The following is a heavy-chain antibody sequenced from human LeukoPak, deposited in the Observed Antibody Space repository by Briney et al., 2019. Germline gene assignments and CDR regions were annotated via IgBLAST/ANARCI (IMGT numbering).Heavy chain of an antibody. CDR3: ARPGHYYDSSGYYYDAFDI. CDR2: ISSSSSYI. Sequence: PGGSLRLSCAASGFTFSSYSMNWVRQAPGKGLEWVSSISSSSSYIYYADSVKGRFTISRGNAKNSLYLQMNSLRAEDTAVYYCARPGHYYDSSGYYYDAFDIWGQGTMVTVSS. CDR1: GFTFSSYS. V-gene: IGHV3-21*01. J-gene: IGHJ3*02. D-gene: IGHD3-22*01.